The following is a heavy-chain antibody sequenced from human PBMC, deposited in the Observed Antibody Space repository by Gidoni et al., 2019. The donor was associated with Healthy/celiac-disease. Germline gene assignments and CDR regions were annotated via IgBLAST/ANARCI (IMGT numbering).Heavy chain of an antibody. Sequence: EVQLVESGGGLVQPGRSLRLSCTASGFTFGDYAMSWFRQAPGKGLGWVGFIRSKAYGGTTEYAASVKGRFTISRDDSKSIAYLQMNSLKTEDTAVYYCTRTDITMIVVVTPFDYWGQGTLVTVSS. J-gene: IGHJ4*02. V-gene: IGHV3-49*03. CDR1: GFTFGDYA. CDR3: TRTDITMIVVVTPFDY. CDR2: IRSKAYGGTT. D-gene: IGHD3-22*01.